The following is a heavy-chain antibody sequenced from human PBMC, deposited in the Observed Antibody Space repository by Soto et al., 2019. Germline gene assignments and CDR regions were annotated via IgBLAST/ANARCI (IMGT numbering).Heavy chain of an antibody. V-gene: IGHV1-69*13. CDR3: ASTVEMATMGVLGYYGMDV. J-gene: IGHJ6*02. CDR2: IIPIFGTA. CDR1: GGTFSSYA. D-gene: IGHD5-12*01. Sequence: ASVKVSCKASGGTFSSYAISWVRQAPGQGLEWMGGIIPIFGTANYAQKFQGRVTITADESTSTAYMELSSLRSEDTAVYYCASTVEMATMGVLGYYGMDVWGQGTTVTVSS.